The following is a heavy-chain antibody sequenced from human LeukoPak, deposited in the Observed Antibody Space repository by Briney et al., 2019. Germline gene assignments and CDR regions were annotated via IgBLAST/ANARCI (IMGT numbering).Heavy chain of an antibody. CDR1: GYTLTELS. CDR3: ATVRKAPDYYDRESHYYFDY. D-gene: IGHD3-22*01. J-gene: IGHJ4*02. CDR2: FDPEDGET. Sequence: ASVKVSCKVSGYTLTELSMHWVRQAPGKGLEWMGGFDPEDGETIYAQKFQGRVTMTEDTSTDTAYMELSSLRSEDTAVYYCATVRKAPDYYDRESHYYFDYWAREPWSPSPQ. V-gene: IGHV1-24*01.